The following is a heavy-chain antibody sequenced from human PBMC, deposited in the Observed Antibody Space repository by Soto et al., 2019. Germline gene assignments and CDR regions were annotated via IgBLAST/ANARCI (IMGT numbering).Heavy chain of an antibody. D-gene: IGHD5-12*01. CDR2: IYDSGNT. CDR1: GGSISSGGYY. Sequence: SETLSLTCTVSGGSISSGGYYWSWIRQHPGKGLDWIGYIYDSGNTYYNPSLKSRVIISVDTFKNQFSLKLSSVTAADTAVYYCAREEGGGYDHRWFDPWGQGTLVTVSS. J-gene: IGHJ5*02. V-gene: IGHV4-31*03. CDR3: AREEGGGYDHRWFDP.